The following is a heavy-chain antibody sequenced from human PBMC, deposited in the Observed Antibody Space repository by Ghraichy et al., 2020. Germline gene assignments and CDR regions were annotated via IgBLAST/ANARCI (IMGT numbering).Heavy chain of an antibody. CDR2: MNPNSGKS. CDR1: GYTFTSFD. Sequence: APVKVSCKASGYTFTSFDINWVRQAPGQGLEWMGWMNPNSGKSGYAENFQGRVTMTRDTSINTAYMELSSLRSADTAVYYCARGGSLFLEHLRGLDNYYYGMDVWGQGTTVTVSS. CDR3: ARGGSLFLEHLRGLDNYYYGMDV. D-gene: IGHD3-3*01. V-gene: IGHV1-8*01. J-gene: IGHJ6*02.